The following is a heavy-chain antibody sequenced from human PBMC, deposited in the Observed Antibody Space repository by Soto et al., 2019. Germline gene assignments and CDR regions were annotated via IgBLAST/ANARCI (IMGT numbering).Heavy chain of an antibody. V-gene: IGHV4-30-2*01. CDR2: IYHSGST. CDR3: ARDGDGYNY. Sequence: SETLSLTCAVSGGSISRGGYSWSWVRQPTGKGLEWIGYIYHSGSTYYNPSLKSRVTISVDTSKNQFSLKLSSVTAADTAVYYCARDGDGYNYWGQGTLVTVSS. CDR1: GGSISRGGYS. J-gene: IGHJ4*02. D-gene: IGHD5-12*01.